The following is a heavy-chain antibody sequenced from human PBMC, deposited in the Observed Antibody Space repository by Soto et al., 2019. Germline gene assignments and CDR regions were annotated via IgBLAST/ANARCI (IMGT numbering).Heavy chain of an antibody. V-gene: IGHV3-23*01. D-gene: IGHD3-10*01. J-gene: IGHJ3*02. CDR1: GFTFSSYA. CDR3: AKPIGSYDAFDI. Sequence: EVQLLESGGGLVQPGGSLRLSCAASGFTFSSYAMSWVRQSPGKVLEWVSAITGSGGSTYYADSVKGRFTISRDNSKNTLYLQMNSLRAEDTAVYYCAKPIGSYDAFDIWGKGTMVTVSS. CDR2: ITGSGGST.